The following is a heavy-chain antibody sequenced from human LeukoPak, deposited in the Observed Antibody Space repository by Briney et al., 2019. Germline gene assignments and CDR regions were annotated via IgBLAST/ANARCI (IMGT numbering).Heavy chain of an antibody. V-gene: IGHV3-74*01. Sequence: GGSLRLSCAASGFTFSSYWMHWVRQAPGKGLVWVSRINSDGSSTSYADSVKGRFTISRDNAKNTLYLQMNSLRAEDTAVYYCASVDYGSGVDYWGQGTLVTVSS. CDR3: ASVDYGSGVDY. CDR2: INSDGSST. CDR1: GFTFSSYW. D-gene: IGHD3-10*01. J-gene: IGHJ4*02.